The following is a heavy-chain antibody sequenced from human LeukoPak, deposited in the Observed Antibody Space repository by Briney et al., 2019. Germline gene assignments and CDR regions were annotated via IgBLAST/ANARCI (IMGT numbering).Heavy chain of an antibody. CDR1: GFTFSSYS. D-gene: IGHD3-9*01. CDR2: ISSSSSYI. V-gene: IGHV3-21*01. J-gene: IGHJ4*02. Sequence: GGSLRLSCAASGFTFSSYSMNWVRQAPGKGLEWVSSISSSSSYIYYADSVKGRFTISRDNAKNSLYLQMNSLRAEDRAVYYCARVDILTGYPFDYWGQGTLVTVSS. CDR3: ARVDILTGYPFDY.